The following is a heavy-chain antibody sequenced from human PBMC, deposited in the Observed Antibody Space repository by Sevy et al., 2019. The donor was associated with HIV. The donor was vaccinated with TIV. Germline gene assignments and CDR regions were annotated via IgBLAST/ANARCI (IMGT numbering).Heavy chain of an antibody. Sequence: ASVKVSCKASGGTFSSYAISWVRQAPGQGLEWMGGIIPIFGTANYAQKFQGRVTITADKSTSTAYMELSSLRSEDTAVYYCARAPGTYYDSSGHPFDYWGQGTLVTVSS. CDR3: ARAPGTYYDSSGHPFDY. CDR1: GGTFSSYA. CDR2: IIPIFGTA. J-gene: IGHJ4*02. D-gene: IGHD3-22*01. V-gene: IGHV1-69*06.